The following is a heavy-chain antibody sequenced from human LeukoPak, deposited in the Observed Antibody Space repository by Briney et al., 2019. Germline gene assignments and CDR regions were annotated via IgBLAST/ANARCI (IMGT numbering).Heavy chain of an antibody. V-gene: IGHV1-69*04. CDR3: ARDTAQLFLWFDP. Sequence: GASVKVSCKASGGTFSSYAISWVRQAPGQWLEWMGRIIPILGIANYAQKFQGRVTITADKSTSTAYMELSSLRSEDTAVYYCARDTAQLFLWFDPWGQGTLVTVSS. D-gene: IGHD6-13*01. CDR2: IIPILGIA. J-gene: IGHJ5*02. CDR1: GGTFSSYA.